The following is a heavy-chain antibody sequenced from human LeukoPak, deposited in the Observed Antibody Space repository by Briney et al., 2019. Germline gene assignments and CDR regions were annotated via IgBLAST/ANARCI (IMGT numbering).Heavy chain of an antibody. CDR1: GFTFRDYW. CDR2: IKQDGSQR. CDR3: ARRGGSSSRRSPIDY. J-gene: IGHJ4*02. Sequence: GGSLRLSCTAWGFTFRDYWLTWVRQAPGKGPEGVANIKQDGSQRYYVDSVRGRFTISRDNAKNSLFLQMNGLRAEDTAVYYCARRGGSSSRRSPIDYWGQGTLVTVSS. V-gene: IGHV3-7*01. D-gene: IGHD6-6*01.